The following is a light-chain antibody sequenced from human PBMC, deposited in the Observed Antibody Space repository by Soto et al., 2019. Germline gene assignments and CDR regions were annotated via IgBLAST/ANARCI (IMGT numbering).Light chain of an antibody. V-gene: IGLV2-8*01. CDR1: SSDVGGYNY. CDR2: EGN. J-gene: IGLJ1*01. CDR3: RAHPGGTNG. Sequence: SVLTQPPSASGSPGQSVAISCTGTSSDVGGYNYVSWYQQHPGKAPKLMIYEGNKRPSGVPDRFSGSKSGNTTSLTVAGLPDEYEDDGYRRAHPGGTNGFGTGNKVTV.